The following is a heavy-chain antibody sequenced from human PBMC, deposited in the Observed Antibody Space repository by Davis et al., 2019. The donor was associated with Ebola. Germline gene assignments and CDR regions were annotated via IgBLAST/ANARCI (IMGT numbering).Heavy chain of an antibody. D-gene: IGHD2-2*02. CDR3: ARERPAAIYYYYGMDV. CDR1: GFTFNSFG. J-gene: IGHJ6*02. CDR2: ISDDGSNK. V-gene: IGHV3-30*03. Sequence: GGSLRLSCEASGFTFNSFGMHWVRQAPGKGLEWLAVISDDGSNKYYADSVEGRFTISRDNSKETLYLQMNSLRAEDTAVYYCARERPAAIYYYYGMDVWGQGTTVTVSS.